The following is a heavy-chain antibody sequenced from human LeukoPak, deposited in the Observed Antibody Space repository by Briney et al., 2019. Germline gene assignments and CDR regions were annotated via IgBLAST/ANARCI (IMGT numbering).Heavy chain of an antibody. CDR2: MYNSGRT. V-gene: IGHV4-30-4*01. Sequence: SETLSLTCAVSGGSISSADYYWNWVRQPPGKGLEWIGCMYNSGRTYYNPSLKSRGTISLDTSKNQFSLRLTSVTDADTAVYYCNYYGSGSPDAFDFWGQGTMVTVSS. J-gene: IGHJ3*01. CDR1: GGSISSADYY. CDR3: NYYGSGSPDAFDF. D-gene: IGHD3-10*01.